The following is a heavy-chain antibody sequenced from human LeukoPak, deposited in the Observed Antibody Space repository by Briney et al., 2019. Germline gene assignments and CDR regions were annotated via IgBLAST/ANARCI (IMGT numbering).Heavy chain of an antibody. CDR2: IKQDGSEK. CDR1: GFTFSSYW. D-gene: IGHD3-22*01. Sequence: PGGSLRLSCAASGFTFSSYWMSWVRQAPGKGLEWVANIKQDGSEKYYVDSVKGRFTISRDNAKNTLYLQMNSLRAEDTAVYYCARANYYDSSGREYWGQGTLVTVSS. CDR3: ARANYYDSSGREY. J-gene: IGHJ4*02. V-gene: IGHV3-7*03.